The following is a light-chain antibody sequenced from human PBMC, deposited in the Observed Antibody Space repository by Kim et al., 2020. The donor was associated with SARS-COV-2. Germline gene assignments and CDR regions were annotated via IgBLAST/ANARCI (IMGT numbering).Light chain of an antibody. V-gene: IGKV1-5*01. J-gene: IGKJ1*01. Sequence: DIQMTQSPSTLSASVGDRVTITCRASQSLNSMLAWYQQKPGKAPKSLICDASSLESGVPSRFSGSGSGTEFTLTISSLQPDDFATYYCQQYNSYPWTFGQGTKVDIK. CDR1: QSLNSM. CDR2: DAS. CDR3: QQYNSYPWT.